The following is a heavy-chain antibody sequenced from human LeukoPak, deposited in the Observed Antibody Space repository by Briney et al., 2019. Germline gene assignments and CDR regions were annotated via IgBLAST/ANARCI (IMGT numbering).Heavy chain of an antibody. Sequence: GGSLRLSCAASGFTFSSYGMSWVRQAPGMGLEWVSAISGSGGSTYYADSVKGRFTISRDNSKNTLYLQMNSLRAEDTAVYYCAKAGSGTYGSYEYYYYMDVWGKGTTVTISS. J-gene: IGHJ6*03. CDR1: GFTFSSYG. V-gene: IGHV3-23*01. CDR3: AKAGSGTYGSYEYYYYMDV. D-gene: IGHD3-10*01. CDR2: ISGSGGST.